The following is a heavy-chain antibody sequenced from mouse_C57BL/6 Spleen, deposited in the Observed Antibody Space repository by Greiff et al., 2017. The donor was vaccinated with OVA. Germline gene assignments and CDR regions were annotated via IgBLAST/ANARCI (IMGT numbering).Heavy chain of an antibody. CDR1: GYAFTNYL. Sequence: VKLQQSGAELVRPGTSVKVSCKASGYAFTNYLIEWVKQRPGQGLEWIGVINPGSGGTNYNEKFKGKATLTADKSSITAYMQLSSLTSEDSAVYCCARSTAWAWFAYWGQGTLVTVSA. D-gene: IGHD4-1*01. CDR3: ARSTAWAWFAY. J-gene: IGHJ3*01. CDR2: INPGSGGT. V-gene: IGHV1-54*01.